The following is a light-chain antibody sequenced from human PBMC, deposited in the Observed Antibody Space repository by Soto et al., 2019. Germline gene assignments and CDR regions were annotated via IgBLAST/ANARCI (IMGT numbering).Light chain of an antibody. CDR3: QQRSNWPP. J-gene: IGKJ4*01. CDR1: QSVSSY. CDR2: DAS. Sequence: EFVLTQSPGTLSLSPGEIATLSYRASQSVSSYLAWYQQKPGQAPRLLIYDASNRATGIPARFSGSGSGTDFTLTISSLEPEDFAVYYCQQRSNWPPFGGGTKVDIK. V-gene: IGKV3-11*01.